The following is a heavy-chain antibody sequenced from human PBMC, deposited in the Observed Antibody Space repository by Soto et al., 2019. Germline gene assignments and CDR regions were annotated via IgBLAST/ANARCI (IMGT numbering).Heavy chain of an antibody. CDR3: ARELGYCSGGSCYMDGAFDF. D-gene: IGHD2-15*01. CDR2: IKPDGSEK. J-gene: IGHJ3*01. CDR1: GFTFSTYW. Sequence: GSLRLSCAASGFTFSTYWMSWVRQAPGKGLEWVANIKPDGSEKWYVGSVKGRFTISRDNAKNSLYLQMSSLRAEDTAVYYCARELGYCSGGSCYMDGAFDFWGQGTMVTVSS. V-gene: IGHV3-7*05.